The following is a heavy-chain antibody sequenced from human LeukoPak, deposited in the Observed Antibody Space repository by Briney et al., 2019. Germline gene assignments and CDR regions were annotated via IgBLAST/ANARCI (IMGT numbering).Heavy chain of an antibody. D-gene: IGHD2-8*01. V-gene: IGHV4-39*01. J-gene: IGHJ4*02. CDR2: IYYSGST. Sequence: SETLSLTCAVSGGSISSYYWGWIRQPPGKGLEWIGSIYYSGSTYYNPSLKSRVTISVDTSKNQFSLKLSSVTAADTAVYYCARRVMRYYFDYWGQGTLVTVSS. CDR1: GGSISSYY. CDR3: ARRVMRYYFDY.